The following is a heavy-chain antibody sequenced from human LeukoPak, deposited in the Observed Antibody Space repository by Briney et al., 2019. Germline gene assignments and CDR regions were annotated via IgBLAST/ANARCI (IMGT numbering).Heavy chain of an antibody. CDR1: GGSFTGYS. CDR3: ASDALVSAAILFY. Sequence: RPSETLSLTCAVYGGSFTGYSWTWIRQPPGKGLEWIRDINHSGSANYNPSLRSRVTISIDTSKNQFSLKLRSVTAADTAVYYCASDALVSAAILFYWGQGTQVTVSS. D-gene: IGHD2-2*02. J-gene: IGHJ4*02. CDR2: INHSGSA. V-gene: IGHV4-34*01.